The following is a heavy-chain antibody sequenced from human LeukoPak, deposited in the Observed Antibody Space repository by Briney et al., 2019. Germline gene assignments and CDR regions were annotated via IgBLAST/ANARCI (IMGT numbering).Heavy chain of an antibody. D-gene: IGHD3-10*01. CDR3: ARDTSEGYYYGSGSYYNRVFGY. CDR1: GFTFSDYY. Sequence: GGSLRLSCAASGFTFSDYYMSWIRQAPGKGLEWVSYISSSSSYRNYADSVKGRFTISGDNAKNSLYLQMNSLRAEDTAVYYRARDTSEGYYYGSGSYYNRVFGYWGQGTLVTVSS. CDR2: ISSSSSYR. V-gene: IGHV3-11*05. J-gene: IGHJ4*02.